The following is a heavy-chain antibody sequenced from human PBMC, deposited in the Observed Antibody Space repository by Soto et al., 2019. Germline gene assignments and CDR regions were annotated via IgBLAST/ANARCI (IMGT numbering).Heavy chain of an antibody. CDR1: GGSIRSYY. CDR2: MYYGGNT. CDR3: ARRGLRGVIITYAFDL. J-gene: IGHJ3*01. V-gene: IGHV4-59*08. D-gene: IGHD3-10*01. Sequence: SETLSLTYTVSGGSIRSYYWSWIRQTPGKGLEWIGFMYYGGNTNYNPSLKSRVTLSVDTSKNQFSLMLDSVTAADTAVYYCARRGLRGVIITYAFDLWGQGTMVTV.